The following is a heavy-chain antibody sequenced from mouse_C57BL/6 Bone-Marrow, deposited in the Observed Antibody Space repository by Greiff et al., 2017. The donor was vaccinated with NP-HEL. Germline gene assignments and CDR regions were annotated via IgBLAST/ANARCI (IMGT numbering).Heavy chain of an antibody. CDR3: ARGGYYYAMDY. CDR2: IYPGGGYT. D-gene: IGHD2-2*01. Sequence: VQLHQSGAELVRPGTSVKMSCKASGYTFTNYWIGWAKQRPGHGLEWIGDIYPGGGYTNYNEKFKGKATLTADKSSSTAYMQFSSLTSEDSAIYYCARGGYYYAMDYWGQGTSVTVSS. J-gene: IGHJ4*01. CDR1: GYTFTNYW. V-gene: IGHV1-63*01.